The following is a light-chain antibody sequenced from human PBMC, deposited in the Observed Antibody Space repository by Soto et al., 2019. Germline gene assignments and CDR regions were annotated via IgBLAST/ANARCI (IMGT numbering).Light chain of an antibody. CDR2: GNS. CDR3: QSYDSSLSGWV. Sequence: QSVLTQPPSVSGAPGQRVTISCTGSGSNIGAGFDVHWYQQLPRTSPKLLVYGNSNRPSGVPDRFSGSKSGTSASLAITGLQAEDEADYYCQSYDSSLSGWVFGGGTQLTVL. V-gene: IGLV1-40*01. CDR1: GSNIGAGFD. J-gene: IGLJ3*02.